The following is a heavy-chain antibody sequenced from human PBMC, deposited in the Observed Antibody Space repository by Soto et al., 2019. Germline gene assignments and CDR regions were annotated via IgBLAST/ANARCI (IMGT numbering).Heavy chain of an antibody. D-gene: IGHD2-15*01. CDR3: AHRPPVVAATGLWFDP. CDR1: GFSLSTSRDG. J-gene: IGHJ5*02. V-gene: IGHV2-5*02. Sequence: SGPTLVNSTQTPRLTCTFSGFSLSTSRDGVGGIRHPPGKALERLALIYWDDDTRYSPSLKSRLTITKDTSRSQVVITMTNMDPVDTATYYCAHRPPVVAATGLWFDPWGQGTLVTVSS. CDR2: IYWDDDT.